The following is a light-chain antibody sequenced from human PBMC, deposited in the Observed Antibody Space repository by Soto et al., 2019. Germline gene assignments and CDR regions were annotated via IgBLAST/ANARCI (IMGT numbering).Light chain of an antibody. CDR2: AAS. Sequence: IQLTQSPSSLSTSVLDIFTITFRASQGISSYLAWYQQKPGKAPKLLIYAASTLQSGVPSRFSGSGSGTDFTLTISSLQPEDFATYYCQQFKSYPLTFGGGTKVDIK. CDR3: QQFKSYPLT. CDR1: QGISSY. V-gene: IGKV1-9*01. J-gene: IGKJ4*01.